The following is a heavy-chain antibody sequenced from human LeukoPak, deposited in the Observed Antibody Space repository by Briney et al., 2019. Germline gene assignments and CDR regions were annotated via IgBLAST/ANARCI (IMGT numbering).Heavy chain of an antibody. CDR3: ARDRSYGRRNYFDY. V-gene: IGHV3-11*01. CDR1: GFTFSDYY. CDR2: ISSSGSTI. Sequence: KPGGSLRLSCAASGFTFSDYYMSWIRQAPGKGLEWVSYISSSGSTIYYADSVKGRFTISRDNAKNSLYLQMNSLRAGDTAVYYCARDRSYGRRNYFDYWGQGTLVTVSS. J-gene: IGHJ4*02. D-gene: IGHD5-18*01.